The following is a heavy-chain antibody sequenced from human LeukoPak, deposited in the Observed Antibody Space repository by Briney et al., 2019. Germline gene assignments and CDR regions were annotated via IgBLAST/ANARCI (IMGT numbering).Heavy chain of an antibody. CDR3: AKVPVYDSSGYYSGDFYFDY. CDR2: ISGSGGST. D-gene: IGHD3-22*01. CDR1: GFTFNTYA. J-gene: IGHJ4*02. Sequence: GGSLRLSCAASGFTFNTYAMSWVRQAPGKGLEWVSAISGSGGSTYYADSVKGRFTISRDNSKNTLYLQMNSLRAEDTAVYYCAKVPVYDSSGYYSGDFYFDYWGQGTLVTVSS. V-gene: IGHV3-23*01.